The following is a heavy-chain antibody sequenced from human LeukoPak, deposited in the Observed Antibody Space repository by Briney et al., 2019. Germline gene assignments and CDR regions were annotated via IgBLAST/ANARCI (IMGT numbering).Heavy chain of an antibody. V-gene: IGHV3-30-3*01. J-gene: IGHJ4*02. CDR2: ISYDGSNK. D-gene: IGHD2-2*01. CDR1: GFTFSSYA. CDR3: AKDVVGYCSSTSCPPSL. Sequence: GRSLRLSCAASGFTFSSYAMHWVRQAPGKGLEWVAVISYDGSNKYYADSVKGRFTISRDNSKNTLYLQMNSLRAEDTAVYYCAKDVVGYCSSTSCPPSLWGQGTLVTVSS.